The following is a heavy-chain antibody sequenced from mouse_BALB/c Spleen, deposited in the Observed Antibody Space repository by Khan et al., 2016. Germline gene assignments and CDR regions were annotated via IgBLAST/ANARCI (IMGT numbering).Heavy chain of an antibody. D-gene: IGHD2-14*01. CDR1: GYTFTSYV. V-gene: IGHV1S136*01. Sequence: VQLQQSGPELVKPGASVKLSCKASGYTFTSYVMHWVKQKPGQGLEWIGYINPYTDGTKYNEKFKGTATLTSDKSSRTAYMELSSLASGGSAVYYCARYDYAMDYWGQGSSVTIAS. CDR2: INPYTDGT. J-gene: IGHJ4*01. CDR3: ARYDYAMDY.